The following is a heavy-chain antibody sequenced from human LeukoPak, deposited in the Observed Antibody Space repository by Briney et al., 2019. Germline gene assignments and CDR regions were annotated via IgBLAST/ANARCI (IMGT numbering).Heavy chain of an antibody. CDR1: GFTLSDYW. CDR2: INSEGGRI. J-gene: IGHJ4*02. CDR3: ARAPQIGFSGFDKNY. V-gene: IGHV3-74*01. D-gene: IGHD5-12*01. Sequence: GGSLRLSCAASGFTLSDYWMRWVRQAPGKRLVLVSRINSEGGRIIYAHSVEGRFTISRDNAKNTVYLQMNSLRADDTAVYFCARAPQIGFSGFDKNYWGQGTLVTVSS.